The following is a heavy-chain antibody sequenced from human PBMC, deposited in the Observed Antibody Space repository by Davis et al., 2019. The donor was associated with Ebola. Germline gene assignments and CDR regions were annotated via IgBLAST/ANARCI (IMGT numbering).Heavy chain of an antibody. D-gene: IGHD2-15*01. Sequence: PGGSLRLSCAASGFTFDDYAMHWVRQGPGKGLEWVSGISWNSRTIGYADSVKGRFTISRDNVKNSLYLQMKSLRPEDTALYYCAKSEISVVSGGMDVWGQGTTVTVYS. CDR2: ISWNSRTI. J-gene: IGHJ6*02. CDR3: AKSEISVVSGGMDV. CDR1: GFTFDDYA. V-gene: IGHV3-9*01.